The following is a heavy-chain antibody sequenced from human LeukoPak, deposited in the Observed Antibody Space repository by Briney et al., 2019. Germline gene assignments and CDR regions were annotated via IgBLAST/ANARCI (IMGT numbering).Heavy chain of an antibody. V-gene: IGHV3-7*01. CDR1: GFSFSSYW. CDR3: ARDDAYGEYGYYFDY. CDR2: IKQDGSEK. D-gene: IGHD4-17*01. J-gene: IGHJ4*02. Sequence: GGSLRLSCAASGFSFSSYWMFWVRQAPGKGPEWVANIKQDGSEKYYADSVEGRFTISRDNAKNSLYLQMNSLRTEDTAVYYCARDDAYGEYGYYFDYWGQGNLVTVSS.